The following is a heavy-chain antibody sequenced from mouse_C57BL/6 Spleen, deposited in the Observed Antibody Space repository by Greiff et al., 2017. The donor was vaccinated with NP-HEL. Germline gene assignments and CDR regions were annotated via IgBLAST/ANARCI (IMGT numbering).Heavy chain of an antibody. D-gene: IGHD2-4*01. V-gene: IGHV14-2*01. Sequence: VQLQQSGAELVKPGASVKLSCTASGFNITDYYMHWVKQRTEQGLEWIGRIDPEDGETKYAPKFQGKATITADTSSNTAYLQLSSLTSEDTAVYYCARAGNDYDLYYAMDYWGQGTSVTVSS. CDR3: ARAGNDYDLYYAMDY. CDR2: IDPEDGET. CDR1: GFNITDYY. J-gene: IGHJ4*01.